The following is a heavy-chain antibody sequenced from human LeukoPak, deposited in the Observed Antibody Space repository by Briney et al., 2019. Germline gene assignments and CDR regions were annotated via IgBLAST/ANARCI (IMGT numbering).Heavy chain of an antibody. CDR3: ARGPILLWLHNGMDV. J-gene: IGHJ6*02. V-gene: IGHV3-49*04. Sequence: GGSLRLSCTASGFIFADHAMSWVRQAPGKGLECVGFIRSKAYGGTTEYGASVRDRFTISRDDSNGIAYSQMNNLKSEDTAVYYCARGPILLWLHNGMDVWGPGTTVIVSS. CDR1: GFIFADHA. D-gene: IGHD2/OR15-2a*01. CDR2: IRSKAYGGTT.